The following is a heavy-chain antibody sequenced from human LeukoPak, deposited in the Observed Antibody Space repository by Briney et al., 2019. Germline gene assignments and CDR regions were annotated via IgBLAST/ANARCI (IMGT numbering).Heavy chain of an antibody. Sequence: ASVKVSCKASGYTFTSYGIIWVRQAPGQGLEWMGWISAYNGNTNYAQKLQGRVTMTTDTSTSTAYMELRSLRSDDTAVYYCARDLFCSSTSCYNAFDIWGQGTMVTVSS. CDR2: ISAYNGNT. D-gene: IGHD2-2*01. CDR1: GYTFTSYG. V-gene: IGHV1-18*01. J-gene: IGHJ3*02. CDR3: ARDLFCSSTSCYNAFDI.